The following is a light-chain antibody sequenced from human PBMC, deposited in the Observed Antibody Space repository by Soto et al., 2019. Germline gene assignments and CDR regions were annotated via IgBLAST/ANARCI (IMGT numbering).Light chain of an antibody. CDR3: QQSYATVRT. J-gene: IGKJ4*01. V-gene: IGKV1-39*01. CDR2: AAS. Sequence: DIQMTQSRSSLSTSVGDRVTITCLASQGISTFLNWYQQKPGKAPRLLIYAASRLQSGVPARFSGSGAETDFTLTITSLQPEDFGIYYCQQSYATVRTFGGGTKVDI. CDR1: QGISTF.